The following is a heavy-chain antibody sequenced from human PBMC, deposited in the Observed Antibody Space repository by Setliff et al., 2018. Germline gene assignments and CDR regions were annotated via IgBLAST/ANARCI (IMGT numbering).Heavy chain of an antibody. CDR1: GDSISSRRNY. D-gene: IGHD6-6*01. J-gene: IGHJ4*02. CDR3: ARGRNVAARLFDS. V-gene: IGHV4-61*09. CDR2: IYTSWST. Sequence: PSETLSLTCTVSGDSISSRRNYWGWFRQPAGKGLEWIGQIYTSWSTNYNPSLKSRFTISVDTSKNQFSLKLSSVTAADTAVYFCARGRNVAARLFDSWGQGTLVTVSS.